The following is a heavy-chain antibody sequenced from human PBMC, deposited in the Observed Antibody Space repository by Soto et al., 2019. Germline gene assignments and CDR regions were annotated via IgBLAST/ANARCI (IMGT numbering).Heavy chain of an antibody. J-gene: IGHJ3*02. CDR2: IWYDGSNK. CDR1: GFTFSSYG. CDR3: AANSGYDAFDI. D-gene: IGHD5-12*01. Sequence: SLRLSCAASGFTFSSYGMHWVRQAPGKGLEWVAVIWYDGSNKYYADSVKGRFTISRDNSKNTLYLQMNSLRAEDTAVYYCAANSGYDAFDIWGQGTMVTVSS. V-gene: IGHV3-33*01.